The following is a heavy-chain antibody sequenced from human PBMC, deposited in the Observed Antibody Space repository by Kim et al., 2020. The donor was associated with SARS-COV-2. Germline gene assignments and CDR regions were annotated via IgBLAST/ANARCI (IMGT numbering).Heavy chain of an antibody. CDR2: IKSKTDGGTT. V-gene: IGHV3-15*01. CDR3: TTDTAHAYYGMDV. D-gene: IGHD5-18*01. CDR1: GFTFSNAW. J-gene: IGHJ6*02. Sequence: GGSLRLSCAASGFTFSNAWMSWVRQAPGKGLEWVGRIKSKTDGGTTDYAAPVKGRFTISRDDSKNTLYLQMNSLKTEDTAVYYCTTDTAHAYYGMDVWGQGTTVTVSS.